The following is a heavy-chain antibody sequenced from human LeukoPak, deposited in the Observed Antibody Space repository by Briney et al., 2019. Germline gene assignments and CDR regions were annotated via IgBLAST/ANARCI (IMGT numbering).Heavy chain of an antibody. CDR1: GYTFTSYA. D-gene: IGHD6-13*01. CDR3: ARERRERQQLGPDY. J-gene: IGHJ4*02. Sequence: ASVKVSCKASGYTFTSYAMHWVRQAPGQRLEWMGWINAGNGNPTYAQGFTGRFVFSLDTSVSTAYLQISSLKAEDTAVYYCARERRERQQLGPDYWGQGTLVTVSS. V-gene: IGHV7-4-1*02. CDR2: INAGNGNP.